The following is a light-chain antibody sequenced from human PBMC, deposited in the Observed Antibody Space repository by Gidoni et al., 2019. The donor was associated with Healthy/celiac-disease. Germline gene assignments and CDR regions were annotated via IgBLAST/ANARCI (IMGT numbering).Light chain of an antibody. CDR2: DAS. CDR3: QQRST. CDR1: QSVSSY. J-gene: IGKJ2*01. Sequence: EIVLTQAPATLSSSPGERATLSCRASQSVSSYLAWYQQKPGLAPRLLIYDASNRATSIPARFSGSGSGTDFTRTISSLEPEDFAVYDCQQRSTFGQGTKLEIK. V-gene: IGKV3-11*01.